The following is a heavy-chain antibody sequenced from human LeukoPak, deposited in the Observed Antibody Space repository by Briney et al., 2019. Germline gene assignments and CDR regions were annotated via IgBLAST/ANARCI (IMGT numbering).Heavy chain of an antibody. D-gene: IGHD2-21*02. CDR1: GFTFSTYE. CDR2: ISSSGSTI. Sequence: GSLRLSCAASGFTFSTYEMNWVRQAPGKGLEWVSYISSSGSTIYYADSVKGRFTISRDNAKNSLYLQMDSLRAEDTAVYYCARGPRSPLTHWGQRTLVTVSS. CDR3: ARGPRSPLTH. V-gene: IGHV3-48*03. J-gene: IGHJ4*02.